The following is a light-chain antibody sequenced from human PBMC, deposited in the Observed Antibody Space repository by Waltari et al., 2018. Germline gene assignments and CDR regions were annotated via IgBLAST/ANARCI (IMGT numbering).Light chain of an antibody. V-gene: IGKV3-15*01. CDR2: GAS. J-gene: IGKJ1*01. CDR1: QSVSSN. Sequence: EIVMPQSPATLSVSPGGRATLSCRASQSVSSNLAWYQQKPGQAPRLLIYGASTRATGIPARFSGSGSGTEFTLTISSLQSEDFAVYYCQQYNNWPPWTFGQGTKVEIK. CDR3: QQYNNWPPWT.